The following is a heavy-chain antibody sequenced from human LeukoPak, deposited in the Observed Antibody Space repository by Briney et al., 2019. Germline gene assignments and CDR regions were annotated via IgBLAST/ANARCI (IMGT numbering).Heavy chain of an antibody. J-gene: IGHJ4*02. V-gene: IGHV1-24*01. CDR3: AIPDYGDYGATYYFDY. CDR2: FDPEDGET. CDR1: GYTLTELS. Sequence: ASMKVSCKVSGYTLTELSMHWARQAPGKGLEWMGGFDPEDGETIYAQKFQGRVTMTEDTSTDTAYMELSSLRSEDTAVYYCAIPDYGDYGATYYFDYWGQGTLVTVSS. D-gene: IGHD4-17*01.